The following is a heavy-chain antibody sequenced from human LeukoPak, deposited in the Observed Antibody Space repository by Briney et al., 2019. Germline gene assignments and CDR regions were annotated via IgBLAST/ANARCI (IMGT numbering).Heavy chain of an antibody. Sequence: PSETLSLTCAVYGGSFSGYYWSWLRQPPGKGLEWIGEINHSGSTNYNPSLKSRVTISVDTSKNQFSLKLSSVTAADTAVYYCARRPPLAAAGTAHAFDIWGQGTMVTVSS. V-gene: IGHV4-34*01. CDR2: INHSGST. D-gene: IGHD6-13*01. CDR3: ARRPPLAAAGTAHAFDI. J-gene: IGHJ3*02. CDR1: GGSFSGYY.